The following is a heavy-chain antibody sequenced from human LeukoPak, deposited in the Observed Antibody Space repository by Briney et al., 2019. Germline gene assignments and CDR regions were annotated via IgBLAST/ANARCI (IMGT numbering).Heavy chain of an antibody. D-gene: IGHD5-18*01. CDR3: ARAGAGRGYSYGSFDY. Sequence: SETLSLTCTVSGGSISSYCWSWIRQPPGKGLEWIGYIYYSGSTNYNPSLKSRVTISVDTSKNQFSLKLSSVTAADTAVYYCARAGAGRGYSYGSFDYWGQGTLATVSS. V-gene: IGHV4-59*01. CDR2: IYYSGST. J-gene: IGHJ4*02. CDR1: GGSISSYC.